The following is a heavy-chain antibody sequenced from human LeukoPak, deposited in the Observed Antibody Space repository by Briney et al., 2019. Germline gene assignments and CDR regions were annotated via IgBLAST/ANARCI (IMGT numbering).Heavy chain of an antibody. V-gene: IGHV4-4*07. J-gene: IGHJ1*01. Sequence: SETLSLTCTVSGTSISSYYWSWIRQPAGKGLEWIGRMYSSGSTNYNPSLKSRVTISVDTSKNQFSLKLSSVTAADTAVYYCARRRAGEYFQHWGQGTLVTVSS. CDR2: MYSSGST. D-gene: IGHD3-10*01. CDR3: ARRRAGEYFQH. CDR1: GTSISSYY.